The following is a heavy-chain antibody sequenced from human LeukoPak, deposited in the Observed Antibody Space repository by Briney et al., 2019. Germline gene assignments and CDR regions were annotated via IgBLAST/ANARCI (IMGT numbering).Heavy chain of an antibody. V-gene: IGHV1-46*01. CDR2: INPSGGTT. D-gene: IGHD3-10*01. CDR3: ARGRYGSGSYPQYFDY. J-gene: IGHJ4*02. Sequence: ASVKVSCKASGYTFTSYYIHWVRQAPGQGLEWMGMINPSGGTTSYAQKFQGRVTITADESTSTAYMELSSLRSEDTAVYYCARGRYGSGSYPQYFDYWGQGTLVTVSS. CDR1: GYTFTSYY.